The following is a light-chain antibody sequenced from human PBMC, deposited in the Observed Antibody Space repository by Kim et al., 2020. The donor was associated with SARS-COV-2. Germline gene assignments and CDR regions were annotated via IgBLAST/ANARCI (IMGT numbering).Light chain of an antibody. V-gene: IGKV3-20*01. CDR1: QSVSSSY. CDR2: GAS. J-gene: IGKJ2*01. CDR3: QQYGSSHYT. Sequence: EIVLTQSPGTLSFSPGERATLSCRASQSVSSSYLAWYQQKPGQAPRLLIYGASSRATGIPDRFSGSGSGTDFTLTISRLEPEDFAVYYCQQYGSSHYTFGQGTKLEI.